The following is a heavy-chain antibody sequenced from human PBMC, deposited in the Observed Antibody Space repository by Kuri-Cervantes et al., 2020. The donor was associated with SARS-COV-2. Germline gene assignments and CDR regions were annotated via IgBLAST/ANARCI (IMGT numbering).Heavy chain of an antibody. CDR2: IIPIFGTA. J-gene: IGHJ6*03. Sequence: SVKVSCKASGGTFSSYAISWVRQAPGQGLEWMGGIIPIFGTANYAQKFQGRVTITTDESTSTAYMELSRLRSDDTAVYYCARAAAVTTYYYYHMDVWGKGTTVTVSS. V-gene: IGHV1-69*05. CDR1: GGTFSSYA. D-gene: IGHD4-11*01. CDR3: ARAAAVTTYYYYHMDV.